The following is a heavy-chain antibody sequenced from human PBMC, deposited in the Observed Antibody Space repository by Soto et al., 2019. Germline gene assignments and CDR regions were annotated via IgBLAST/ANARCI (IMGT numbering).Heavy chain of an antibody. J-gene: IGHJ6*02. V-gene: IGHV3-9*01. CDR3: AKDIESPYSSSPKDYYYYYGMDV. Sequence: EVQLVESGGGLVQPGRSLRLSCAASGFTFDDYAMHWVRQAPGKGLEWVSGISWNSGSIGYADSVKGRFTISRDNAKNSLYLQMNSLRAEDTALYYCAKDIESPYSSSPKDYYYYYGMDVWGQGTTVTVSS. D-gene: IGHD6-6*01. CDR1: GFTFDDYA. CDR2: ISWNSGSI.